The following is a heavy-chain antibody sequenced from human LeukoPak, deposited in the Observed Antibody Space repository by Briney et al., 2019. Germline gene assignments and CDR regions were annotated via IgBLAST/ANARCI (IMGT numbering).Heavy chain of an antibody. Sequence: SETLSLTCSVSGDSISIYYWSWIRQPPGKGLEWIGYIYNSGSTNYNPSLKSRVTISVDTSKNQFSLKLTSVTAADTAVYYCANKPAGFDSWGQGTLVTVSS. D-gene: IGHD1-14*01. J-gene: IGHJ5*01. V-gene: IGHV4-59*01. CDR3: ANKPAGFDS. CDR1: GDSISIYY. CDR2: IYNSGST.